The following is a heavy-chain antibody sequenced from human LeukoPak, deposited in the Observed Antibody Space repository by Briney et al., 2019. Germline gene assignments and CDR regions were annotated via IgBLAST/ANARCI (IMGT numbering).Heavy chain of an antibody. D-gene: IGHD4-23*01. Sequence: SGTLSLTCAVSGGSISNNNWWSWVRQPPGKGLEWIGEIFHSGGTNYSPSLRSRVTISVDKSKNQFSLKLNSVTAADTAVYYCARGGGTPTTVVTPLDYWGQGTLVTVSS. CDR3: ARGGGTPTTVVTPLDY. CDR2: IFHSGGT. J-gene: IGHJ4*02. V-gene: IGHV4-4*02. CDR1: GGSISNNNW.